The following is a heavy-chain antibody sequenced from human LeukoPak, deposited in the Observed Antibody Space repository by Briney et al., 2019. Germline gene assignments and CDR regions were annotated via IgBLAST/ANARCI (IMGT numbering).Heavy chain of an antibody. Sequence: PSETLSLTCAVYGGSFSGYYWSWIRQPPGKGLEWIGEINHSGSTNYNPSLKSRVTISVDMSKNQFSLKLSSVTAADTAVYYCATGYCSGGSCYLPFDFWGQGTLVTVSS. D-gene: IGHD2-15*01. V-gene: IGHV4-34*01. CDR2: INHSGST. CDR3: ATGYCSGGSCYLPFDF. CDR1: GGSFSGYY. J-gene: IGHJ4*02.